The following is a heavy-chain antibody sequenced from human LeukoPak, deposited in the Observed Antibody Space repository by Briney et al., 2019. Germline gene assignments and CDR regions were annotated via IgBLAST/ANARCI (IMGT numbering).Heavy chain of an antibody. CDR3: ARSTQMSFGSSLLMPFDC. CDR1: GFSFDKYA. V-gene: IGHV3-30*04. Sequence: GGSLRLSCAASGFSFDKYAMHWVRQAPGKGLEWVAVISYDGRNKYYADSVKGRFTISRDTSRNTVYLQMNSLRPEDTAVHYCARSTQMSFGSSLLMPFDCWGQGTLVTVSS. D-gene: IGHD6-6*01. CDR2: ISYDGRNK. J-gene: IGHJ4*02.